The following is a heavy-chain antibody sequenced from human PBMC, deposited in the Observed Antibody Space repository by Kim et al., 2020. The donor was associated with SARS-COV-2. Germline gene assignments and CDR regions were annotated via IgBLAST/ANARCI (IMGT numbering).Heavy chain of an antibody. CDR3: VKEAAFTTVVVDYYFDF. J-gene: IGHJ4*02. D-gene: IGHD2-15*01. Sequence: GEGRFTISRDNSKNTLYLQMNNLRAEDTALYYCVKEAAFTTVVVDYYFDFWGQRTLVTVSS. V-gene: IGHV3-30*02.